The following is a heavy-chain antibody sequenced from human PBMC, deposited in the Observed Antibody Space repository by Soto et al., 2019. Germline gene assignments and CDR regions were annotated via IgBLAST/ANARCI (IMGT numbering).Heavy chain of an antibody. J-gene: IGHJ6*02. CDR1: GGTFSSYA. CDR2: IIPIFGTA. CDR3: ARGSGQVFGVVMTGYGMDV. D-gene: IGHD3-3*01. Sequence: QVQLVQSGAEVKKHGSSVKVSCKASGGTFSSYAISWVRQAPGQGLEWMGGIIPIFGTANYAQKFQGRVTITADESTSTAYMELSSLRSEDTAVYYCARGSGQVFGVVMTGYGMDVWGQGTTVTVSS. V-gene: IGHV1-69*01.